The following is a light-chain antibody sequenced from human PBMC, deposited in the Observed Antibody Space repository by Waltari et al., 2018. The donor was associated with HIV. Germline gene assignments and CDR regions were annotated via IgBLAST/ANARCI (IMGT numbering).Light chain of an antibody. Sequence: DIQMTQSPSTLSASVGDRVIITCRASQSISSWLTWYQQKPGKAPKLLIYKASTLKSGVASRFSGSGSGTEFTLTISSLQPDDFATYYCQQYNSYSRAFGQGTKVEI. CDR2: KAS. CDR3: QQYNSYSRA. CDR1: QSISSW. V-gene: IGKV1-5*03. J-gene: IGKJ1*01.